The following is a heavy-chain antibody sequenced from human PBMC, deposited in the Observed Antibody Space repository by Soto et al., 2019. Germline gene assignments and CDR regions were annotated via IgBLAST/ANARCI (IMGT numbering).Heavy chain of an antibody. CDR1: DFTFGNYA. J-gene: IGHJ4*02. CDR2: IRNQTYSGTA. D-gene: IGHD2-21*01. Sequence: GGSLRLSCSASDFTFGNYAINWVRQAPGEGLEWVGLIRNQTYSGTAEYAASVKGRFTISRDDSHGIAYLQMNSLKSEDSAVYLCTRAESPGIAYFFDYWGRGTLVTVSS. V-gene: IGHV3-49*04. CDR3: TRAESPGIAYFFDY.